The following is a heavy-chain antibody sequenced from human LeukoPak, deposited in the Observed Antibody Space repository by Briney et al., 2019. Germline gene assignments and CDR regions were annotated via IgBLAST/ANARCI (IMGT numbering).Heavy chain of an antibody. Sequence: SETLSLTCAVYGGSFSGYYWSWIRQPPGKGLEWIGEINHSGSTNYNTSLKSRVTISVDTSKNQFSLKLSSVTAADTAVYYCATLSGAYCYWGQGTLVTVSS. CDR3: ATLSGAYCY. V-gene: IGHV4-34*01. D-gene: IGHD3-16*02. CDR2: INHSGST. J-gene: IGHJ4*02. CDR1: GGSFSGYY.